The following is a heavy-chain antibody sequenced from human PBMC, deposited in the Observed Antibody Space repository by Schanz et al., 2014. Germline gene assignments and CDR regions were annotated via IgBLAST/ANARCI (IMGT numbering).Heavy chain of an antibody. D-gene: IGHD3-3*01. Sequence: EVQLLESGGALEQPGGSLRLSCAASRFTFSDYWMSWVRQAPGKGLEWVANIKQDGIEKYYVDSVKGRFTISRDNAKNSLYLQMNSLTADDTAVYYCARDKGGYYSFDYWGRGTLVTVSS. J-gene: IGHJ4*02. V-gene: IGHV3-7*01. CDR2: IKQDGIEK. CDR3: ARDKGGYYSFDY. CDR1: RFTFSDYW.